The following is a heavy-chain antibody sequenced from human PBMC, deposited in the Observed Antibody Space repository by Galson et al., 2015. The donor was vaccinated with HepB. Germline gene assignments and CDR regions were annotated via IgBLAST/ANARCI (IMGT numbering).Heavy chain of an antibody. D-gene: IGHD6-6*01. CDR2: SGVYNENP. V-gene: IGHV1-18*01. CDR3: ARARYSTSPPDY. CDR1: GFSLSNYG. J-gene: IGHJ4*02. Sequence: SVKVSCKASGFSLSNYGISWVRQAPGQGLEWMGWSGVYNENPNYAQKFQSRVTVTTDTSTKTAYMELRSLRSDDTAVYYCARARYSTSPPDYWGQGTLVTVSS.